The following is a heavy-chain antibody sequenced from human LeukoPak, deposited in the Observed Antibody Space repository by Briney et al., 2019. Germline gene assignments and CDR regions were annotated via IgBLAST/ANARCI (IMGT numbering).Heavy chain of an antibody. CDR2: INHSGGT. CDR1: GGSISSSSYS. V-gene: IGHV4-39*07. Sequence: PSETLSLTCTVSGGSISSSSYSWSWIRQPPGKGLEWIGEINHSGGTNYNPSLKSRVTISVDTSKNQFSLKLRSVTAADTAVYYCARVCLWGGSCYVYYNGMDVWGQGTTVTVSS. CDR3: ARVCLWGGSCYVYYNGMDV. J-gene: IGHJ6*02. D-gene: IGHD2-2*01.